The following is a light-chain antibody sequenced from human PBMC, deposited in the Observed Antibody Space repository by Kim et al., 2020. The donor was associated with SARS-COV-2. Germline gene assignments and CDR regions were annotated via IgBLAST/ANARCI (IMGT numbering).Light chain of an antibody. Sequence: ASVGDRVTITCQASQDIRKNLNWYQQKPGEAPKLLIYDASILQTGVPSRFSVGGSGTIFSLTISSLQAEDIATYSCQQFEDLPLTFGGGTKVDIK. CDR2: DAS. CDR1: QDIRKN. CDR3: QQFEDLPLT. J-gene: IGKJ4*01. V-gene: IGKV1-33*01.